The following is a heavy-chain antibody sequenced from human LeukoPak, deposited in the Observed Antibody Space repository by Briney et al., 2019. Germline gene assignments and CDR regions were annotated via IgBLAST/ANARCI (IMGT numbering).Heavy chain of an antibody. V-gene: IGHV3-7*03. CDR3: ARGRGWDPY. Sequence: PGGSLRLSCAASGFIFSTYWMTWVRQAPGKGLEWVANIKQDGGQIYYVDSVKGRFTISRDNARKELYLQMNSLRAEDTAVYYCARGRGWDPYWGQGTLVTVSS. CDR1: GFIFSTYW. CDR2: IKQDGGQI. J-gene: IGHJ4*02. D-gene: IGHD1-26*01.